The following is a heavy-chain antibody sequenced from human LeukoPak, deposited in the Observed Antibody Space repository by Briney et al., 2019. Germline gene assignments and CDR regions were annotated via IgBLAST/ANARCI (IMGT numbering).Heavy chain of an antibody. J-gene: IGHJ3*02. D-gene: IGHD2-8*01. CDR2: ISYDGSNK. Sequence: GGSLRLSCAASGFSFSDYIMHWVRQAPGKGLEWVAVISYDGSNKYYADSVKGRFTISRDNSKNTLYLQMNSLRAEDTAVYYCAKAATNGNAFDIWGQGTMVTVSS. CDR1: GFSFSDYI. V-gene: IGHV3-30*18. CDR3: AKAATNGNAFDI.